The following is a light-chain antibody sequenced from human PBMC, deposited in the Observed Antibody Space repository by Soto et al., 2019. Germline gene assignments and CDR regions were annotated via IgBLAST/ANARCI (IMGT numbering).Light chain of an antibody. CDR1: SSDVGGYNY. Sequence: QSALTQPRSVSGSPGQSVTISCTGTSSDVGGYNYVAWYQQHPGEVPKLILFDVNKRPSGVPDRFSGSKSGNTASLTSSGLQPEDEAEYHCYSYAGNYIFVFGTGTKLTVL. CDR2: DVN. J-gene: IGLJ1*01. CDR3: YSYAGNYIFV. V-gene: IGLV2-11*01.